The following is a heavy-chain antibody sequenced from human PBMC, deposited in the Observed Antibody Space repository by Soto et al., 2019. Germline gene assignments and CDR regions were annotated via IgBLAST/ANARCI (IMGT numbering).Heavy chain of an antibody. CDR2: INSDGSST. Sequence: EVQLVESGGGLVQPGGSLRLSCAASGFTFSSYWMRWVRQAPGKGLVWVSRINSDGSSTSYADSVKGRFTISRDNAKNTLYLQMNSLRAEDTAVYYCARGPKQWLVPHGAFDIWGQGTMVTVSS. V-gene: IGHV3-74*01. CDR1: GFTFSSYW. CDR3: ARGPKQWLVPHGAFDI. J-gene: IGHJ3*02. D-gene: IGHD6-19*01.